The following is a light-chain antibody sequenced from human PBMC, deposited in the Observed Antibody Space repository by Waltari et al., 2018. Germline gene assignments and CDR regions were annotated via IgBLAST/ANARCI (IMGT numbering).Light chain of an antibody. V-gene: IGLV2-8*01. CDR3: ASYASYNTLV. J-gene: IGLJ2*01. CDR1: SNDIGGYFY. CDR2: EVT. Sequence: QSALTQPPSASGSPGQSVTIPCPGTSNDIGGYFYVSWYQQHPGKAPNLMLYEVTNRPSGVPDRFSGSKSGNTASLTVSGLQAEDEAEYYCASYASYNTLVFGGGTKLTVL.